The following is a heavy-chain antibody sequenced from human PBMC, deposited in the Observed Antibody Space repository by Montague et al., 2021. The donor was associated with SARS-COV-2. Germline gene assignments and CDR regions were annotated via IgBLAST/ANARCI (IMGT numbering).Heavy chain of an antibody. V-gene: IGHV4-59*01. CDR3: ARMSMHYVDTSNSRRGGLDV. CDR2: IGST. CDR1: GGSIDGNH. Sequence: SETLSLTCTVSGGSIDGNHWTWVRQSPGKGLELIGQIGSTNYNPSLDSRISTSVDTSKSQFSLSLSSVTAADSAIYYCARMSMHYVDTSNSRRGGLDVWGQGTTVSVSS. J-gene: IGHJ6*02. D-gene: IGHD3-16*01.